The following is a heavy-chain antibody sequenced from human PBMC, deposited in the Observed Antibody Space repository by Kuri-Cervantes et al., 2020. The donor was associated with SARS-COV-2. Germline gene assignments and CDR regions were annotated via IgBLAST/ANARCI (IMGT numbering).Heavy chain of an antibody. CDR2: ISGSGGST. D-gene: IGHD6-19*01. V-gene: IGHV3-23*01. CDR3: AKGIAVATGYLDY. J-gene: IGHJ4*02. CDR1: GFTFSSYA. Sequence: GESLKISCAASGFTFSSYAMSWVRQAPGKGLEWVSAISGSGGSTYYADSVKGRFTISRDNSKNTLYLQMNSLRAEDTAVYYCAKGIAVATGYLDYWGQGTLVTVSS.